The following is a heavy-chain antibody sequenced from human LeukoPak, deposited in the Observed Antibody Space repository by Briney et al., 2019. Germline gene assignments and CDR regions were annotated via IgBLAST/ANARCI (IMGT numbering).Heavy chain of an antibody. D-gene: IGHD6-19*01. J-gene: IGHJ4*02. CDR3: AKEGSSGWYTEIVY. Sequence: GGSLRLSCADSGFTFNNYGMHWVRQAPGKGLEWVAVISYDGSKKYYADSVKGRFTISRDNSKNTLYLQMNSLRAEDTAVYYCAKEGSSGWYTEIVYWGQGTLVTVSS. CDR2: ISYDGSKK. CDR1: GFTFNNYG. V-gene: IGHV3-30*18.